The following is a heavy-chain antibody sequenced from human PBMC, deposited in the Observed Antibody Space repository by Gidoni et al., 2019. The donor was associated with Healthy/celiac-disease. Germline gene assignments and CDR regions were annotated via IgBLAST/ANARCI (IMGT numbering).Heavy chain of an antibody. Sequence: EVQLVESGGGLVQPGRSLRLSCAASGFTFDDYAMPWVRQAPGKGLEWVSGISWNSGSIGYADSVKGRFTISRDNAKNSLYLQMNSLRAEDTALYYCAKDIGPYYGMDVWGQGTTVTVSS. CDR2: ISWNSGSI. CDR1: GFTFDDYA. J-gene: IGHJ6*02. CDR3: AKDIGPYYGMDV. V-gene: IGHV3-9*01.